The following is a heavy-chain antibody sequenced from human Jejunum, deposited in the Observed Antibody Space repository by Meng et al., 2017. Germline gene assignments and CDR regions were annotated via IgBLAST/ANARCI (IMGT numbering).Heavy chain of an antibody. D-gene: IGHD3-10*01. V-gene: IGHV3-7*01. CDR3: ARGFGTDY. CDR2: IDQGGSRK. Sequence: GASLKISCAASGFSFSSSWMSWVRQAPGKGLEWVANIDQGGSRKYYVSSVKGRFTISRDNAENSVSLQMSNLKAEDTAVYYCARGFGTDYWGQGTLVTVSS. CDR1: GFSFSSSW. J-gene: IGHJ4*02.